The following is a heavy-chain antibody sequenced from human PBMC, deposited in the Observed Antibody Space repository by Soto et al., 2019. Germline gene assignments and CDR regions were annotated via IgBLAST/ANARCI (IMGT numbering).Heavy chain of an antibody. V-gene: IGHV1-69*08. CDR1: GGTFSSYT. D-gene: IGHD3-10*01. Sequence: QVQLVQSGAEVKKPGSSVKVSCKASGGTFSSYTISWVRQAPGQGLEWMGRIIPILGIANYAQKFQGRVTLTPDKSTSTAYMARSSLSSEDTAVYYCARDNKTAEGVLLWFGEDFGLWGRGTLVTVSS. CDR3: ARDNKTAEGVLLWFGEDFGL. CDR2: IIPILGIA. J-gene: IGHJ2*01.